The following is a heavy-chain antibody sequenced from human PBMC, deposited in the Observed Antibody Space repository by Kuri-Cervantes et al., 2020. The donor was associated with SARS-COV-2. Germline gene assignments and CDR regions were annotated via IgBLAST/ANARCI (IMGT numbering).Heavy chain of an antibody. CDR2: IWYDGSNK. D-gene: IGHD2-15*01. CDR1: GFSFSSYG. V-gene: IGHV3-33*08. Sequence: GESLKISCAASGFSFSSYGMSWVRQAPGKGLEWVAVIWYDGSNKYYADSVKGRFTISRDNSKNTLYLQMNSLRAEDTAVYYCARSSGQIFYYYGMDVWGQGTTVTVSS. J-gene: IGHJ6*02. CDR3: ARSSGQIFYYYGMDV.